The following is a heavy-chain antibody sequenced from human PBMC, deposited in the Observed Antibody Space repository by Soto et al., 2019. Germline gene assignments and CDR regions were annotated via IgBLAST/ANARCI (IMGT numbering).Heavy chain of an antibody. J-gene: IGHJ5*02. V-gene: IGHV4-30-4*01. CDR2: IYDSGST. CDR1: GASISSGDYY. CDR3: ASQGVASYNWFEP. Sequence: QVQLQESGPGLVKPSQTLSLTCSVSGASISSGDYYWSWIRQPPGKGQEWIGHIYDSGSTSYSPSLTSRVNISLDTSKNQFSLKLSSVTAADTAVYYCASQGVASYNWFEPWGQGTLVTVSS. D-gene: IGHD3-10*01.